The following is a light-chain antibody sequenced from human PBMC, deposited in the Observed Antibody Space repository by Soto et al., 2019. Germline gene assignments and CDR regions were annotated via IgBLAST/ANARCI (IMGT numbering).Light chain of an antibody. CDR3: QQVNSYPPYT. CDR2: AAS. J-gene: IGKJ2*01. V-gene: IGKV1-9*01. Sequence: DIRLTQSPSFLSASVGDRVTITCRASQGIRNYLAWYQQKPGKAPKLLIYAASTLQSGVPSRFSGSGSGTEFTLTISSLQPEDFATYYCQQVNSYPPYTFGQGTKLEIK. CDR1: QGIRNY.